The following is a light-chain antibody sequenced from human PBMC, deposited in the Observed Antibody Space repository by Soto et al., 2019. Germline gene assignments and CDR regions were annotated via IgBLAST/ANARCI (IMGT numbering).Light chain of an antibody. CDR2: LGS. CDR3: MQRLQSWK. CDR1: QSLLHSNGYNY. Sequence: DVVISQSTLSLRFTAGDRDCISPRCSQSLLHSNGYNYLDWYLQKPGQSPQLLIYLGSNRASGVPDRFSGRGSGTDFTLKISRVEAEDVGVYYCMQRLQSWKVGQGTKVDI. V-gene: IGKV2-28*01. J-gene: IGKJ1*01.